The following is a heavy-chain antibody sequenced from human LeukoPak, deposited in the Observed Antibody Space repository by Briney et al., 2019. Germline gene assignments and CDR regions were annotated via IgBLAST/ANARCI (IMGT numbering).Heavy chain of an antibody. CDR2: IYYSGST. D-gene: IGHD1-26*01. CDR3: AIGGGSYHFDY. CDR1: GGSFSGCY. Sequence: PSETLSLTCAVYGGSFSGCYWSWIRQPPGKGLEWIGYIYYSGSTNYNPSLKSRVTISVDTSKNQFSLKLSSVTAADTAVYYCAIGGGSYHFDYWGQGTLVTVSS. J-gene: IGHJ4*02. V-gene: IGHV4-59*01.